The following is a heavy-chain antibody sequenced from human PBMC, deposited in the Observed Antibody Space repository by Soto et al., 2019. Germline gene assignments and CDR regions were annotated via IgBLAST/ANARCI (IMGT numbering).Heavy chain of an antibody. V-gene: IGHV4-59*01. Sequence: QVQLQESGPGLVKPSETLSLTCTVSGGSISSYYWSWIRQPPGKGPEWIGYIYYSGSTNYNPSLKSRVTISVDTSKNQFSLKLSSVTAADTAVYYCARAYGGYADYWGQGALVTVSS. CDR2: IYYSGST. J-gene: IGHJ4*02. CDR1: GGSISSYY. D-gene: IGHD5-12*01. CDR3: ARAYGGYADY.